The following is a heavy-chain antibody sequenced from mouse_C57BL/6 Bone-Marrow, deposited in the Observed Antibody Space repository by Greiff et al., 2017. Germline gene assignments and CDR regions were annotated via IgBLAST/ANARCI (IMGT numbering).Heavy chain of an antibody. V-gene: IGHV10-1*01. CDR1: GFSFNTYA. CDR2: IRSKNNNYAT. Sequence: EVKLVESGGGLVQPKGSLKLSCAASGFSFNTYAMNWVRQAPGKGLEWVARIRSKNNNYATYYADSVKARFTISRDDSESMLYLQMNSLKTEDTAMYYCVRREGYDFPLAYWGQGTLVTVSA. CDR3: VRREGYDFPLAY. J-gene: IGHJ3*01. D-gene: IGHD2-2*01.